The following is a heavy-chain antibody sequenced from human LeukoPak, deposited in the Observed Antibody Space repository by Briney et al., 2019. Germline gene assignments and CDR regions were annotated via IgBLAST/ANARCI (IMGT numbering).Heavy chain of an antibody. Sequence: ASVKVSCKASGYTFTGYYMHWVRQAPGQGLEWMGRINPNSGGTNYAQKLQGRVTMTTDTSTSTAYMELRSLRSDDTAVYYCAGDKQLLDFLGPWGQGTLVTVSS. J-gene: IGHJ5*02. D-gene: IGHD1-1*01. CDR1: GYTFTGYY. CDR2: INPNSGGT. V-gene: IGHV1-2*06. CDR3: AGDKQLLDFLGP.